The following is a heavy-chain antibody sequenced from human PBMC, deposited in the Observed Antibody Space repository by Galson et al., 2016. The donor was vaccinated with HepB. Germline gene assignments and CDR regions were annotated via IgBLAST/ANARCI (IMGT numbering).Heavy chain of an antibody. Sequence: FLRLSCAASGFIFSLYDMHWVRQVTGKGLEWVSAIGTAGGDTHYAGSVRGRFTISRENAKNSFYLQMDSLRVEDTAVYYCARGKGLLVLPNSSGLDVWGHGTTVTGS. D-gene: IGHD4-23*01. CDR2: IGTAGGDT. CDR3: ARGKGLLVLPNSSGLDV. CDR1: GFIFSLYD. V-gene: IGHV3-13*01. J-gene: IGHJ6*02.